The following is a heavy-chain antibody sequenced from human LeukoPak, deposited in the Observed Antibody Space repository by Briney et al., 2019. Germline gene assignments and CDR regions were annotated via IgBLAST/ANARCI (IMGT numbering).Heavy chain of an antibody. D-gene: IGHD6-13*01. CDR2: INPYSGGT. V-gene: IGHV1-2*02. CDR3: ARGSYSSSWSGYYYYYMDV. J-gene: IGHJ6*03. CDR1: GYTFTGYY. Sequence: ASVRLSCKASGYTFTGYYMHWVRQAPGQGLGWWGWINPYSGGTNYAQKFQGRVTMTRDTSISTAYMELSRLRSDDTAVYYCARGSYSSSWSGYYYYYMDVWGKGTTVTVSS.